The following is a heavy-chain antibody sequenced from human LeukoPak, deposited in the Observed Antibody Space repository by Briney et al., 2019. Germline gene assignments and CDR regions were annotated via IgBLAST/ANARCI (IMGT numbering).Heavy chain of an antibody. Sequence: GGSLRLSCAASGFTFSNYAMNWVRQAPGKGLEWASTISGSGGSTYYADSVKGRFTISRDNSKNTLYLQMNSLRAEDTAVYYCAREGSSWYGYYYYYMDVWGKGTTVTVSS. D-gene: IGHD6-13*01. V-gene: IGHV3-23*01. CDR3: AREGSSWYGYYYYYMDV. CDR1: GFTFSNYA. J-gene: IGHJ6*03. CDR2: ISGSGGST.